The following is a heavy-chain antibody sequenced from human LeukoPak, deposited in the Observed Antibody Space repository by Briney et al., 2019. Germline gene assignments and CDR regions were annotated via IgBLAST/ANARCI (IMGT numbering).Heavy chain of an antibody. Sequence: GGSLRLSCAASGFTFSSYGMHWVRQAPGKGLEWVAVIWYDGSNKYYADSVKGRFTISRDNSRNTLYLQMNSLRAEDTAVYYCARGNFDNSHGYWFDPWGQGTLVTVSS. CDR2: IWYDGSNK. D-gene: IGHD5-18*01. CDR3: ARGNFDNSHGYWFDP. V-gene: IGHV3-33*01. CDR1: GFTFSSYG. J-gene: IGHJ5*02.